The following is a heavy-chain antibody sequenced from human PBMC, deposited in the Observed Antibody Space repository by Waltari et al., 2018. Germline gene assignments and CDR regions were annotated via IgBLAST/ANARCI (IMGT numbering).Heavy chain of an antibody. Sequence: QLVQSGGGLVRPGESLRLSCVGSGYPFHDAWMSWVRQVPAKGLEWVGRIKREVDGGTAEYIESVKDRFTISRDDSKNTLYLQMNSLKSEDSAVYFCVRESYGNDIWGQGTLVTVSS. J-gene: IGHJ4*02. CDR3: VRESYGNDI. V-gene: IGHV3-15*01. D-gene: IGHD4-17*01. CDR1: GYPFHDAW. CDR2: IKREVDGGTA.